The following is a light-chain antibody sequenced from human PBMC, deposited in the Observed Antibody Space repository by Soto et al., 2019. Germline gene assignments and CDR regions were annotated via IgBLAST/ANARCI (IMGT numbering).Light chain of an antibody. CDR2: EVT. V-gene: IGLV2-14*01. CDR3: SSYASSSSYV. CDR1: SSDVGGYNH. Sequence: QSLPTQPATVSGAPVQSITISCTGTSSDVGGYNHVSWYQIHPGKAPKIIIYEVTSRPSGVSYRFSGSKSGNSASLTISGLQAEDEADYYCSSYASSSSYVFGGGTKV. J-gene: IGLJ1*01.